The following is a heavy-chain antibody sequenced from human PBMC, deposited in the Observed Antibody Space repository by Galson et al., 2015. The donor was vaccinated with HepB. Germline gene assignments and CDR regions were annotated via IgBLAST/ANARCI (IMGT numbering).Heavy chain of an antibody. CDR1: GGTFSGYA. Sequence: SVKVSCKASGGTFSGYAINWVRQAPGQGLEWMGRIIPILGLANYAQKFQGRVTINADRSRNTAYMSLSSLRSEDTAVYYCARGKDIVVVTGTRDYYYGMDVWGQGTTVTVSS. J-gene: IGHJ6*02. D-gene: IGHD2-21*02. CDR2: IIPILGLA. V-gene: IGHV1-69*04. CDR3: ARGKDIVVVTGTRDYYYGMDV.